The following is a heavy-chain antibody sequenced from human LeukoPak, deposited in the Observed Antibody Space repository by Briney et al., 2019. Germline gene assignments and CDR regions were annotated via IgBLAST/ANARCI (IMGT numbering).Heavy chain of an antibody. V-gene: IGHV4-34*01. CDR1: GGSFSGYY. CDR3: ARRLHKNWNCGAFRPDWFDP. Sequence: PSETLSLTCAVYGGSFSGYYWSWIRQPPGKGLEWIGEINHSGSTNYNPSLKSRVTMSVDTSKNQFSLKLSSVTAADTAVYYCARRLHKNWNCGAFRPDWFDPWGQGTLVTVSS. CDR2: INHSGST. J-gene: IGHJ5*02. D-gene: IGHD1-7*01.